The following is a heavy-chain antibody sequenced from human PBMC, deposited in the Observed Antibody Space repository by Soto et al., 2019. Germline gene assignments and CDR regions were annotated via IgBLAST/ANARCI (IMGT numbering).Heavy chain of an antibody. D-gene: IGHD3-3*01. CDR1: GYSVNSYW. Sequence: VESLKISCEASGYSVNSYWIGWVRQMPGKALEWMGIIYPGDSDTRYNPSFQGQVTISADRSINTAYLQWSSLKASDTAIYYCARLRDGNNFLDYWGQGTLVTVSS. CDR3: ARLRDGNNFLDY. J-gene: IGHJ4*02. CDR2: IYPGDSDT. V-gene: IGHV5-51*01.